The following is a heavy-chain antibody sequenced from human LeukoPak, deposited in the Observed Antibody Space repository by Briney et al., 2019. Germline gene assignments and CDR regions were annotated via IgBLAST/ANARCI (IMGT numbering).Heavy chain of an antibody. CDR3: ARGIAARLLY. V-gene: IGHV4-59*01. CDR2: IYYSGST. J-gene: IGHJ4*02. D-gene: IGHD6-6*01. CDR1: GVSISSYY. Sequence: SETLSLTCTVSGVSISSYYWSWIRQPPGKGLEWIGYIYYSGSTNYNPSLKSRGTISVDTSKNQFSLKLSSVTAADTAVYYCARGIAARLLYWGQGTLVTVSS.